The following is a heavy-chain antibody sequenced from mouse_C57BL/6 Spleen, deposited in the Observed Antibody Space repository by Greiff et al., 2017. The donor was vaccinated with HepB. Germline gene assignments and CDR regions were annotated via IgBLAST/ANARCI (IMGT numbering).Heavy chain of an antibody. CDR3: AKSGIYYGSSYDWYFDG. V-gene: IGHV1-74*04. CDR2: IHPSDSDT. J-gene: IGHJ1*03. CDR1: GYTFTSYW. Sequence: VQLQQPGAELVKPGASVKVSCKASGYTFTSYWMHWVKQRPGQGLEWIGRIHPSDSDTNYNQKFKGKATLTVDKSSSTAYMQLSSLTSEDTAVCYGAKSGIYYGSSYDWYFDGWGTGTTVTVSS. D-gene: IGHD1-1*01.